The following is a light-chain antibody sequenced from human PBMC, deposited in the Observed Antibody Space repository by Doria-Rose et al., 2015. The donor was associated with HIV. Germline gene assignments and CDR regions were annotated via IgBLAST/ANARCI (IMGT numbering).Light chain of an antibody. CDR3: QQYGTSRGT. J-gene: IGKJ5*01. V-gene: IGKV3-20*01. CDR1: QRVKSSY. Sequence: EIVLTQSPGTPSLSPGERATLSCRASQRVKSSYLAWYQHKPGQAPRLLIYDASTRATGIPDRFSGSGSGTDFTLTISRLEPEDVAVYYCQQYGTSRGTFGQGTRLEIK. CDR2: DAS.